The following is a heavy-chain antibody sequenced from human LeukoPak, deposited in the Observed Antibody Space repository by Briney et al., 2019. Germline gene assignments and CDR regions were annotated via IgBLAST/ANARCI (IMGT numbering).Heavy chain of an antibody. CDR1: GGSINTGAYY. D-gene: IGHD2-21*02. V-gene: IGHV4-31*03. Sequence: SETLSLTCTVSGGSINTGAYYWNWIRQVPGKGLEWIGYIYYTGGTYYNPSLRSRVTISIDTSQNQFSLRLNSLTAADTAVYYCATSGGDFGDWFDPWGQGTLVTVSS. CDR2: IYYTGGT. CDR3: ATSGGDFGDWFDP. J-gene: IGHJ5*02.